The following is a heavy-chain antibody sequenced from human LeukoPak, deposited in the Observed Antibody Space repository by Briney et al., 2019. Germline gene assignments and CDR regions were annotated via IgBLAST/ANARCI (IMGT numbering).Heavy chain of an antibody. Sequence: GGSLRLSCAASGFTFSSYEMNWVRQAPGKGLEWVSYISSSGSTIYYADSVKGRFTISRDNAKNSLYLQMNSLRAEDTAVYYCAGSGWLADYWGQGTLVTVSS. V-gene: IGHV3-48*03. J-gene: IGHJ4*02. D-gene: IGHD6-19*01. CDR3: AGSGWLADY. CDR2: ISSSGSTI. CDR1: GFTFSSYE.